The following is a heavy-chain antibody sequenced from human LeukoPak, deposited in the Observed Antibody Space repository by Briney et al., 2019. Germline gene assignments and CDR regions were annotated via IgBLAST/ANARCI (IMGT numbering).Heavy chain of an antibody. V-gene: IGHV3-23*01. J-gene: IGHJ6*03. CDR3: AKYYGSGRSHYYYYYMDV. D-gene: IGHD3-10*01. CDR2: ISGSGGST. Sequence: QAGGSLRLSCAASGFTFSSYAMSWVRQAPGKGLEWVSAISGSGGSTYYADSVKGRFTISRDNSKNRLYLQMNSLRAEDTAVYYCAKYYGSGRSHYYYYYMDVWGKGTTVTVS. CDR1: GFTFSSYA.